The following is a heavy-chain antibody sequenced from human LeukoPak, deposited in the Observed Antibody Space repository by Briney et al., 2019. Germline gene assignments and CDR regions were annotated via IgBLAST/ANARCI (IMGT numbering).Heavy chain of an antibody. CDR2: ISSSSSYI. V-gene: IGHV3-21*01. D-gene: IGHD1-26*01. CDR1: GFTFSSYS. Sequence: PGGSLRLSCADSGFTFSSYSMIWVRQAPGKGLEWVSSISSSSSYIYYADSVKGRFTISRDNAKNSLYLQMNSLRAEDTAAYYCARDLSGSYYSTRYFDYWGQGTLVTVSS. CDR3: ARDLSGSYYSTRYFDY. J-gene: IGHJ4*02.